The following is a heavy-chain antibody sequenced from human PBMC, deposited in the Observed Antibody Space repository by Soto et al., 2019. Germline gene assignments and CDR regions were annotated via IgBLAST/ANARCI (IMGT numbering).Heavy chain of an antibody. J-gene: IGHJ6*04. CDR2: ITPSSSPT. Sequence: EVQVVESGGGLVKPGGSLRLSCAGSGFTFSSYTMNWVRQAPGKVLEWVSSITPSSSPTYYADSVKGRFTVSRDNAKNSLFLQMDSLRCDDAAVYYCARSLLDTVLVVTSTSLDVWGKGTTVTVSS. V-gene: IGHV3-21*01. CDR1: GFTFSSYT. CDR3: ARSLLDTVLVVTSTSLDV. D-gene: IGHD2-15*01.